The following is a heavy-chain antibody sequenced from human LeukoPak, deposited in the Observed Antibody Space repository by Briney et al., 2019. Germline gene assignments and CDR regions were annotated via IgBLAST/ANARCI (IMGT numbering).Heavy chain of an antibody. CDR3: AREDGSGGGDAFDI. Sequence: GASVKVSCKASGYTFTNYHFSWVRQAPGQGLEWMGIINPSGGSTSYAQKFQGRVTMTRDTSTSTVYMELSSLRSEDTAVYYCAREDGSGGGDAFDIWGQGTMVTVSS. CDR2: INPSGGST. D-gene: IGHD3-10*01. V-gene: IGHV1-46*01. CDR1: GYTFTNYH. J-gene: IGHJ3*02.